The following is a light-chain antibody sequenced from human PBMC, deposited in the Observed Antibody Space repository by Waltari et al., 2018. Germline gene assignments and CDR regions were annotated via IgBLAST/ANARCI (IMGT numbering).Light chain of an antibody. CDR1: SIDVSTYNY. Sequence: QSALTQPASVSGSPGQSITISCTGTSIDVSTYNYVSWYQQPPGKAPKLMIYDVSNRPSRVSTSFSGSKSGNTASLTISGLQAEDEADDYCSSYTSNSPFAYNYVFGTGTKVTVL. CDR3: SSYTSNSPFAYNYV. V-gene: IGLV2-14*01. CDR2: DVS. J-gene: IGLJ1*01.